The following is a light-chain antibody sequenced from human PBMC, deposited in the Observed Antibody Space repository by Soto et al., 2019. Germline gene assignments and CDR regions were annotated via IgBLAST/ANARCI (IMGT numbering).Light chain of an antibody. V-gene: IGLV2-11*01. J-gene: IGLJ1*01. CDR3: CSYAGSSV. Sequence: QTLLTQPRCVSGSPGQSVTISCTGASSDVGVYNYVSWYQHHPGKAPKLIIYDVTKRPSGVPDRFSGSKSGNTASLTISGLQAEDEADYYCCSYAGSSVFGTGTKVTVL. CDR1: SSDVGVYNY. CDR2: DVT.